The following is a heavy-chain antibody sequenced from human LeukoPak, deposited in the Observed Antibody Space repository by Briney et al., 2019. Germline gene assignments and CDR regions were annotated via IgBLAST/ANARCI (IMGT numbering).Heavy chain of an antibody. CDR3: ASQEMATMPFDY. D-gene: IGHD5-24*01. Sequence: PSETLSLTCAVNGGSFSGYYWSWIRQPPGKGLEWIGYIYYSGSTNYNPSLKSRVTISVDTSKNQFSLKLSSVTAADTAVYYCASQEMATMPFDYWGQGTLVTVSS. CDR2: IYYSGST. CDR1: GGSFSGYY. J-gene: IGHJ4*02. V-gene: IGHV4-59*01.